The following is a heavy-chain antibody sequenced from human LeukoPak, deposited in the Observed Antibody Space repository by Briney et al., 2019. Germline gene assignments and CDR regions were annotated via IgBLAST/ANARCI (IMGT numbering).Heavy chain of an antibody. D-gene: IGHD3-10*01. J-gene: IGHJ3*02. CDR1: GFTFSSYW. CDR3: AKASGVPWADYGFDI. CDR2: INSDGSST. V-gene: IGHV3-74*01. Sequence: GGSLRLSCAASGFTFSSYWMHWVRQAPGKGLVWVSRINSDGSSTSYADSVKGRFTISRDNAKNTLYLQMNSLRAEDTAVYYCAKASGVPWADYGFDIWGQGTMVTVSS.